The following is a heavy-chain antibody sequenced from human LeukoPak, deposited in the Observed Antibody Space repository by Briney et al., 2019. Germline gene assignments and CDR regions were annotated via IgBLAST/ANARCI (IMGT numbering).Heavy chain of an antibody. V-gene: IGHV3-30*01. Sequence: PGGSLRLSCAASGFTFSSYAMHWVRQAPGKGLERVAVISYDGSNKYYADSVKGRFTISRDNSKNTLYLQMNSLRAEDTAVYYCARDYLPANYFDYWGQGTLVTVSS. D-gene: IGHD2-2*01. CDR2: ISYDGSNK. CDR1: GFTFSSYA. CDR3: ARDYLPANYFDY. J-gene: IGHJ4*02.